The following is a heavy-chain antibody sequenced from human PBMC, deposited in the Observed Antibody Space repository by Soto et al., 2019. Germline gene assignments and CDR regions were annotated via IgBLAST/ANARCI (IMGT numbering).Heavy chain of an antibody. Sequence: SETLSLTCTVSGVSVKSDYYYWTWIRQPPGKGPEWIGYIYSSGRTNYNPSLASRLAMSVNTSRNQFSLRLSSVTAADTAVFYCAREFSNSPEAFDYWGQGALVTVSS. CDR1: GVSVKSDYYY. J-gene: IGHJ4*02. D-gene: IGHD1-1*01. CDR3: AREFSNSPEAFDY. CDR2: IYSSGRT. V-gene: IGHV4-61*01.